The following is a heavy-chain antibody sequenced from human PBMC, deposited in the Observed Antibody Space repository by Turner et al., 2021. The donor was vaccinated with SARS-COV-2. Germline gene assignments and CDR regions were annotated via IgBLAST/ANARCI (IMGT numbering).Heavy chain of an antibody. Sequence: QLQLPESGPGLMKSSETLSLTCTVSGGPVRGSSYYWGWIRQPPGKGLEWIGNAYYKGNTYYNPSLKSRVTISVDTSKNQFSLNLNSVTAADTAMYYCASHRVGATIYYDYGMDVWGQGATVTVSS. J-gene: IGHJ6*02. CDR3: ASHRVGATIYYDYGMDV. D-gene: IGHD1-26*01. V-gene: IGHV4-39*01. CDR1: GGPVRGSSYY. CDR2: AYYKGNT.